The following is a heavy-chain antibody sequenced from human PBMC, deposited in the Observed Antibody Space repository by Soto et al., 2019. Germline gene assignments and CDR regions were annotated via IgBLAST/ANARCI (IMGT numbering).Heavy chain of an antibody. CDR1: GYTFTSYG. V-gene: IGHV1-18*01. D-gene: IGHD3-3*01. J-gene: IGHJ6*03. CDR2: ISAYNGNT. Sequence: ASVKVSCKASGYTFTSYGISWVRQVPGQGLEWMGWISAYNGNTNYAQKLQGRVTMTTDTSTSTAYMELRSLRSDDTAVYYCASVGLKRFVEYYYYMDVWGKGTQVTVSS. CDR3: ASVGLKRFVEYYYYMDV.